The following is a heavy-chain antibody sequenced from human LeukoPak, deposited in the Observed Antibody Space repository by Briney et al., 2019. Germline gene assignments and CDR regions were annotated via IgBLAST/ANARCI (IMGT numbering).Heavy chain of an antibody. J-gene: IGHJ4*02. CDR2: ISRSSTTI. CDR3: AKAGYSSSWYVY. V-gene: IGHV3-48*01. Sequence: PGGSLRLSCAASGFNFSTYSVNWVRQAPGKGLEWVSDISRSSTTIYYADSVKGRFTISRDNARNSLYLQINSLRAEDTAVYYCAKAGYSSSWYVYWGQGTLVTVSS. CDR1: GFNFSTYS. D-gene: IGHD6-13*01.